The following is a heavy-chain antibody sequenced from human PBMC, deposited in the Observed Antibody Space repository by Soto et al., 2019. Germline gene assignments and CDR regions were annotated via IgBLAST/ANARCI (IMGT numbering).Heavy chain of an antibody. CDR3: ARHFPGPRVEYQLPRPYYYYYGMDV. CDR1: GRSISSYY. J-gene: IGHJ6*02. D-gene: IGHD2-2*01. CDR2: IYYSGST. Sequence: PSDTLSLTCTVSGRSISSYYWSWIRQPPGKGLEWFGYIYYSGSTNYNPSLKSRVTISVDTSKNQFSLKLSSVTAADTAVYYCARHFPGPRVEYQLPRPYYYYYGMDVWGQGTTVT. V-gene: IGHV4-59*08.